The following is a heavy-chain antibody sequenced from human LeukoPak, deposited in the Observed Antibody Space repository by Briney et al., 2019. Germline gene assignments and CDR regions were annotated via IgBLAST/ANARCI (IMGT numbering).Heavy chain of an antibody. J-gene: IGHJ4*02. V-gene: IGHV1-2*02. D-gene: IGHD4-23*01. CDR3: ARDSGGNSDY. CDR1: GYTFTGYY. CDR2: INPNSGGT. Sequence: GASVKVSCKASGYTFTGYYMHWVRQAPGQGLEWMGWINPNSGGTNYAQKFQGRVTMTRGTSIGTAYMELSRLRSDDTAVYYCARDSGGNSDYWGQGTLVTVSS.